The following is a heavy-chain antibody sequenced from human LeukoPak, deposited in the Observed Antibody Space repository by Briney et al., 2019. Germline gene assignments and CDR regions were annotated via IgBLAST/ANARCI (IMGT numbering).Heavy chain of an antibody. CDR1: GGSISRYY. V-gene: IGHV4-34*01. CDR3: ARAIISGWLQKTPSGLRRQHYYYYYMDV. J-gene: IGHJ6*03. D-gene: IGHD6-19*01. Sequence: PSETLSLTCTVSGGSISRYYWSWIRQPPGKGVEWIGEINHSGSTNYNPSLKSRVTISVDTSKSQVSLKMSSVTAADTAVYYCARAIISGWLQKTPSGLRRQHYYYYYMDVWGKGTTVTVSS. CDR2: INHSGST.